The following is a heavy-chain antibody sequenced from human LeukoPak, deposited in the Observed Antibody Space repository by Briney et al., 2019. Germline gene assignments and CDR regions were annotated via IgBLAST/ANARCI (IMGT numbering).Heavy chain of an antibody. CDR2: IYYSGST. Sequence: SETLSLTCTVSGGSISSYYWSWLRQPPGKGLEWIGYIYYSGSTNYNPSLKSRVTISVDTSKNQFSLKLSSVTAADTAVYYCARVSPDNYYDSSGYYYGFDYWGQGTLVTVSS. D-gene: IGHD3-22*01. CDR1: GGSISSYY. J-gene: IGHJ4*02. CDR3: ARVSPDNYYDSSGYYYGFDY. V-gene: IGHV4-59*01.